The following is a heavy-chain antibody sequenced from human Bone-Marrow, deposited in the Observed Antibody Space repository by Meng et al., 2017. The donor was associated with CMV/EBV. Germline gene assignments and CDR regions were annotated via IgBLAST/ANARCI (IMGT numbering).Heavy chain of an antibody. V-gene: IGHV1-2*02. D-gene: IGHD2-2*01. CDR1: GYTFTGYY. CDR3: ARAYCSSSTCSLPRDY. Sequence: ASVMVSCKASGYTFTGYYMHWVRQAPGQGLEWMGWINPNSGGTKYAQKFQGRVTMTRDTSIITAYMELSRLRYDDTAIYYCARAYCSSSTCSLPRDYWGQGTLVTVSS. CDR2: INPNSGGT. J-gene: IGHJ4*02.